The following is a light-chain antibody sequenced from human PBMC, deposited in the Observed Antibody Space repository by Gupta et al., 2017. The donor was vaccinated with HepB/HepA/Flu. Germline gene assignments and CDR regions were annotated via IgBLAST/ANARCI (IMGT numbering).Light chain of an antibody. V-gene: IGKV1-39*01. CDR1: QSVSNH. CDR3: QQSYGTPT. J-gene: IGKJ5*01. CDR2: SAS. Sequence: DIQMTQSPSSLSASVGDRVTFSCRASQSVSNHLNWYQQKPGMAPKLLIYSASSLQSGVPPRFSGSGSGXHFTLTXTSLRTEDFATYYCQQSYGTPTFGXGTRLDVK.